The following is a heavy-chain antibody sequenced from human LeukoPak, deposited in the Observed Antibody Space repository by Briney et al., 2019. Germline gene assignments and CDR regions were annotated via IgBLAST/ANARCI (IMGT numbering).Heavy chain of an antibody. CDR2: IDQGGSVR. CDR3: ARDHGSGSINWFDP. J-gene: IGHJ5*02. CDR1: GFSFSTYW. V-gene: IGHV3-7*01. Sequence: PGGSLRLSCAASGFSFSTYWMSWVRQTPEKGLEFVANIDQGGSVRNYMDSLKGRCTISRDNAKKSLYLEINSLRADDTAVYYCARDHGSGSINWFDPWGQGTLVTVSS. D-gene: IGHD3-10*01.